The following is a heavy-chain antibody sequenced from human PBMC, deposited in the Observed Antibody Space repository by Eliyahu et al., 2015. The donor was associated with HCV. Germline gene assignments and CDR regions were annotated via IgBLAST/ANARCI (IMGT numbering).Heavy chain of an antibody. CDR1: GFTFDDYA. CDR3: AKDMSGLMVQDAFDI. D-gene: IGHD3-10*01. J-gene: IGHJ3*02. Sequence: EVQLVESGGGLVQPGRSLRLSCAASGFTFDDYAMHWVRQAPGKGLEWVSGISWNSGSIGYADSVKGRFTISRDNAKNSLYLQMNSLRAEDTALYYCAKDMSGLMVQDAFDIWGQGTMVTVSS. CDR2: ISWNSGSI. V-gene: IGHV3-9*01.